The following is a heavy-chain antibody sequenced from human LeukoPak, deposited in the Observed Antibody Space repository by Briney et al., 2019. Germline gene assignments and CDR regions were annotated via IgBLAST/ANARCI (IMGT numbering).Heavy chain of an antibody. Sequence: ASVKVSCKASGYTFTSYGISWVRQAPGQGLEWMGWISAYNGNTNYAQKLQGRVTMTTDTSTSTAYMELRSLRSDDTAVYYCAREESYCSSTSCYGGELFDPCGEGTLGSVSS. D-gene: IGHD2-2*01. V-gene: IGHV1-18*01. CDR1: GYTFTSYG. J-gene: IGHJ5*02. CDR2: ISAYNGNT. CDR3: AREESYCSSTSCYGGELFDP.